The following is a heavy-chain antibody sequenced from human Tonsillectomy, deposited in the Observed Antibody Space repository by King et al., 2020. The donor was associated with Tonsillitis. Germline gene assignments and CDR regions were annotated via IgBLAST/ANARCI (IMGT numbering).Heavy chain of an antibody. V-gene: IGHV3-21*01. Sequence: QLVQSGGGLVKPGGSLRLSCAASGFTFSSYSMNWVRQAPGKGLEWVSSISTSSSYIYHADSVKGRFTISRDNAKNSLYLQMNSLRAEDTAVYYCASELTYYYDSSGPVDCWGQGTLVTVSS. J-gene: IGHJ4*02. CDR1: GFTFSSYS. CDR3: ASELTYYYDSSGPVDC. D-gene: IGHD3-22*01. CDR2: ISTSSSYI.